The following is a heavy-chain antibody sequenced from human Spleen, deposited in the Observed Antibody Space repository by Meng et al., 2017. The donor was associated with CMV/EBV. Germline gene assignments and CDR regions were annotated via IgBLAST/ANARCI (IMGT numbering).Heavy chain of an antibody. V-gene: IGHV1-18*04. CDR2: ISAYNGNT. Sequence: ASVKVSCKASGYTFGTDGISWVRQAPGQGLEWMGWISAYNGNTNYAQKFQGRVTMTRDTSISTAYMELSRLRSDDTAVYYCARGTSEIDYWGQGTLVTVSS. CDR3: ARGTSEIDY. CDR1: GYTFGTDG. J-gene: IGHJ4*02.